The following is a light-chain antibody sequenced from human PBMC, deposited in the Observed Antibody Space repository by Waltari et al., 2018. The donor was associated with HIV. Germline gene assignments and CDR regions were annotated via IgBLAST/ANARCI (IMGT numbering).Light chain of an antibody. CDR1: SSNLGRNY. CDR2: RNN. V-gene: IGLV1-47*01. J-gene: IGLJ3*02. Sequence: QSVLTQPPSASGTPGQRVTISCSRSSSNLGRNYVYWSQPLPGTAPKLLIYRNNQRPAGVPDRFSGSKSGTSASLAISGLRSEDEADYFCAAWDDSRKVFGGGTKLTVL. CDR3: AAWDDSRKV.